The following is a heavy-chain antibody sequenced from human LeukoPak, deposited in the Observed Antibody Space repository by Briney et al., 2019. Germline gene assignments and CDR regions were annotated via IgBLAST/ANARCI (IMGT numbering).Heavy chain of an antibody. CDR3: ARDNSGQTRADVPFDI. Sequence: ASVKASCKPATYTFANYDINWVRHVTGQGLEWLGWMNPSSGHTGYAQELQGRVASTRDTSISTAYVELSSLTSEDTAMYYCARDNSGQTRADVPFDIWGQGTVVSVSS. V-gene: IGHV1-8*03. J-gene: IGHJ3*02. CDR1: TYTFANYD. CDR2: MNPSSGHT. D-gene: IGHD6-19*01.